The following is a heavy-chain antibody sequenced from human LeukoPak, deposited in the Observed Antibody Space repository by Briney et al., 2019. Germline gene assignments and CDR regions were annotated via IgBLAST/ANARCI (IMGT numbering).Heavy chain of an antibody. D-gene: IGHD5-18*01. CDR2: IYYSGST. J-gene: IGHJ4*02. Sequence: SQTLSLTCTVSGGSISSGDYYWSWIRQPPGKGLEWIGYIYYSGSTYYNPSLKSRVTISVDTSKNQFSLKLSSVTAADTAVYYCATVDTAMGTLLDYWGQGTLVTVSS. CDR3: ATVDTAMGTLLDY. CDR1: GGSISSGDYY. V-gene: IGHV4-30-4*01.